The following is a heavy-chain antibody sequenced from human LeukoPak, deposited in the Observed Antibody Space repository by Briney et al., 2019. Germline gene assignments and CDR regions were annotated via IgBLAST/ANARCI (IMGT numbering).Heavy chain of an antibody. Sequence: PSETLSLTCTVSGGSISSSSYYWGWIRQPPGKGLEWIGSIYYSGSTYYNPSLKSRVTISVDTSKNQFSLKLSSVTAADTAVYYCAREQQLPFDAFDIWGQGTMATVSS. CDR2: IYYSGST. V-gene: IGHV4-39*02. J-gene: IGHJ3*02. CDR1: GGSISSSSYY. CDR3: AREQQLPFDAFDI. D-gene: IGHD6-13*01.